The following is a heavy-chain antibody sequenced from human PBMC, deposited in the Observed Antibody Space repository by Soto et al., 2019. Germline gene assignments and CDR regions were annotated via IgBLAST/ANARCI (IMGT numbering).Heavy chain of an antibody. CDR1: GYRFINYW. Sequence: DVQLVQSGAEVKKPGESLRLSCQGSGYRFINYWISWVRQMPGKGLEWVGRIDPSDSYTVYSPSFHGHVTISIDTAINTAFLEWRSLQASDTAMYYCVRHGNGTPFYFDFWGRGTLVPVSS. J-gene: IGHJ4*02. CDR3: VRHGNGTPFYFDF. CDR2: IDPSDSYT. V-gene: IGHV5-10-1*03. D-gene: IGHD1-1*01.